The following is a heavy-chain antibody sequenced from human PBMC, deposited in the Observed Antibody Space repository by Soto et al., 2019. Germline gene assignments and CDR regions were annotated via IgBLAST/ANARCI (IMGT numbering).Heavy chain of an antibody. J-gene: IGHJ5*02. D-gene: IGHD1-20*01. CDR3: ARDVGRYNINRVWFAP. V-gene: IGHV4-38-2*02. CDR2: VCHSGTI. CDR1: GYRINIDAC. Sequence: PXETLCLTCVVSGYRINIDACWGWIRQSPEKGLEWLGSVCHSGTIYYNPSLKSRVTISLDTSKNQFSLSLSSVTAADTALYYCARDVGRYNINRVWFAPWGQGILVTV.